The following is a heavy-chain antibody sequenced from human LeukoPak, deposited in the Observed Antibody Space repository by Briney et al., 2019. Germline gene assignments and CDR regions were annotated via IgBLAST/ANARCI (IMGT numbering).Heavy chain of an antibody. CDR2: ISWNSGSI. J-gene: IGHJ4*02. Sequence: GGSLRLSCAASGFTFDDYAMHWVRHAPGKGLEWVSGISWNSGSIGYADSVKGRFTISRDNAKNSLYLQMNSLRAEDTALYYCAKDRYDYVWGSYRLFDYWGQGTLVTVSS. CDR1: GFTFDDYA. D-gene: IGHD3-16*02. CDR3: AKDRYDYVWGSYRLFDY. V-gene: IGHV3-9*01.